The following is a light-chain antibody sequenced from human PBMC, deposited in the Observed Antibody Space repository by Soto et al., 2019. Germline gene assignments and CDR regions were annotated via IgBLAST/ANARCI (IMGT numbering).Light chain of an antibody. Sequence: EIVLTQSPGTLSLSPGERATLSCRASQSVSSSYLAWYQQKPGQAPRLLIYGASTGATGTPDRFSGSGSGTDFTFTISRLESEDFAVYFCQQYGSSPLTFGGGTKVEIK. J-gene: IGKJ4*01. CDR1: QSVSSSY. CDR3: QQYGSSPLT. CDR2: GAS. V-gene: IGKV3-20*01.